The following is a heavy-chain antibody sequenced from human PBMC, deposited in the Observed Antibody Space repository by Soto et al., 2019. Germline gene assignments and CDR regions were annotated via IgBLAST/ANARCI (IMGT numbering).Heavy chain of an antibody. CDR1: GFTFSNFG. CDR2: VSYDEVNK. CDR3: AKVMTEYSGVAIDH. D-gene: IGHD6-19*01. V-gene: IGHV3-30*18. J-gene: IGHJ4*02. Sequence: PGGSLRLSCVGSGFTFSNFGIHWVRQAPGKGLEWLAVVSYDEVNKFYADSVRGRFTISRDNSKDTVYLQINSLRRDDTATYFCAKVMTEYSGVAIDHWGQGTLVTVSS.